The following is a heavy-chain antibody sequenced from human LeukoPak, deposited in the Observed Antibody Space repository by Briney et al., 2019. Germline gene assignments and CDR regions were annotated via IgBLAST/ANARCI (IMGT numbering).Heavy chain of an antibody. Sequence: ASVKVSCKASGYTFTGYYMHWVRQAPGQGLEWMGRINPNSGGTNYAQKFQGGVTMTRDTSISTAYMELSRLRSDDTAVYYCLRFLEWLLEDWGQGTLVTVSS. V-gene: IGHV1-2*06. CDR2: INPNSGGT. CDR3: LRFLEWLLED. CDR1: GYTFTGYY. D-gene: IGHD3-3*01. J-gene: IGHJ4*02.